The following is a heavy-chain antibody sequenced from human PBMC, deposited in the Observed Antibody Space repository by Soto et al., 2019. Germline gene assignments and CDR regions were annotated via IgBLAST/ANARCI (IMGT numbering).Heavy chain of an antibody. CDR2: IYYLGST. V-gene: IGHV4-59*01. CDR3: ARDGYDGSGSPYPAY. D-gene: IGHD3-10*01. CDR1: GGSMSEYF. Sequence: SETLSLTCSVSGGSMSEYFWSWIRQSPGKGLEWMGYIYYLGSTDYNPSLKSRVTISVDTSKRQFSLRLTSVTAADTAVYYCARDGYDGSGSPYPAYWGPGTQVT. J-gene: IGHJ4*02.